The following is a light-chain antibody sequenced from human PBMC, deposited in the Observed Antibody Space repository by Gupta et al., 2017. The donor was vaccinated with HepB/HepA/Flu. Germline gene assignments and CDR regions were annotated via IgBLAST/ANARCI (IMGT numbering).Light chain of an antibody. CDR1: QSISSSF. V-gene: IGKV3-20*01. CDR3: QQDCSSFT. J-gene: IGKJ3*01. CDR2: GAS. Sequence: EIVLTQSPGTLSLSPGERATLSCRASQSISSSFLAWYQQKPGQAPRLIIYGASSRAKGIPDRFSGSGEGKDFTLTSSRREHEDCAVYYGQQDCSSFTFGHGTKVDIK.